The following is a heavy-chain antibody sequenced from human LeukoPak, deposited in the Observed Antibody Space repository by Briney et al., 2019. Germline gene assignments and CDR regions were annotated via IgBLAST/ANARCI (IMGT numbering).Heavy chain of an antibody. CDR2: ISYDGSNK. D-gene: IGHD3-3*01. J-gene: IGHJ4*02. CDR3: ARDRGSGYYLDYYFDY. Sequence: GRPLRLSCAASGFTFSSYAMHWVRQAPGKGLEWVAVISYDGSNKYYADSVKGRFTISRDNSKNTLYLQMNSLRAEDTAVYYCARDRGSGYYLDYYFDYWGQGTLVTVSS. V-gene: IGHV3-30*04. CDR1: GFTFSSYA.